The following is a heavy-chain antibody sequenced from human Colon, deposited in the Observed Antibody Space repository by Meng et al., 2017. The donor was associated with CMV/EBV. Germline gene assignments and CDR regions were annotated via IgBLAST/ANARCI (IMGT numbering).Heavy chain of an antibody. Sequence: GGSLRLSCAASGFTFNSYEMNWVRQAPGKGLEWVSYISDSGSSIYYADSVKGRFTISRDNAQNSLYLQMNSLRAEDTAVYYCARIKTYDILTGYYGTKDAFDFWGQGTKVTVSS. CDR3: ARIKTYDILTGYYGTKDAFDF. CDR2: ISDSGSSI. D-gene: IGHD3-9*01. V-gene: IGHV3-48*03. CDR1: GFTFNSYE. J-gene: IGHJ3*01.